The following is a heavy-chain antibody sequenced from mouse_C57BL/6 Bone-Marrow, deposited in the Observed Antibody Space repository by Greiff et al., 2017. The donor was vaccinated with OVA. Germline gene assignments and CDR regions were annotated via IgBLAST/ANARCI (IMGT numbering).Heavy chain of an antibody. D-gene: IGHD2-1*01. Sequence: QVQLQQPGAELVKPGASVKLPCKASGYTFTSYWMQWVKQRPGQGLEWIGEIDPSDSYTNYNQKFKGKATLTVDTSSSTAYMQLSSLTSEDSAVYYCARDGNYVWFAYWGQGTLVTVSA. CDR1: GYTFTSYW. CDR3: ARDGNYVWFAY. J-gene: IGHJ3*01. CDR2: IDPSDSYT. V-gene: IGHV1-50*01.